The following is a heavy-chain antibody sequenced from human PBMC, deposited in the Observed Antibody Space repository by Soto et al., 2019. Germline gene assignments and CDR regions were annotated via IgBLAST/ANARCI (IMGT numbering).Heavy chain of an antibody. Sequence: GGSLRLSCATSGFDFGDYALAWVRQGPGRGLEWVAFIRAKPAGGTAEYAASVKDRFTLSRDGSESIAYLQMNSLKVEDTGMYYCSSIGQGAATRWFSHYWGQGTPVTVYS. CDR3: SSIGQGAATRWFSHY. J-gene: IGHJ4*02. V-gene: IGHV3-49*04. D-gene: IGHD1-26*01. CDR2: IRAKPAGGTA. CDR1: GFDFGDYA.